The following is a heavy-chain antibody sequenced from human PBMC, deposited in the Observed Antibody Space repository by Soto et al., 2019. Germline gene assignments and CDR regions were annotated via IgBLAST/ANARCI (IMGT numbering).Heavy chain of an antibody. D-gene: IGHD5-12*01. CDR3: AKANYSGYDIALNFDY. J-gene: IGHJ4*02. Sequence: EVQLLESGGGLVQPGGSLRLSCAVSGFTFSSYAMSWVRQAPGKGLEWVSGISGSGGSTYYADSVKGRFTSSRDNSKSTLYLQMNSLVVEDPAVDYCAKANYSGYDIALNFDYWGQGTLATVSS. CDR1: GFTFSSYA. CDR2: ISGSGGST. V-gene: IGHV3-23*01.